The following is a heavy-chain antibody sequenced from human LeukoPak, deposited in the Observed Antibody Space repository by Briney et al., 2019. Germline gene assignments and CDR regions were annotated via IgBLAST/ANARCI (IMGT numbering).Heavy chain of an antibody. CDR3: AKDSQIGPAAYYFDY. D-gene: IGHD2-2*01. V-gene: IGHV3-21*01. Sequence: SGVSLRLSCVASGFTFNTYSMNWVREAPGKGLEWVSSISSASSYKYYGDSVKGRFTISRDNSKNTVFLQVSSLRAEDTAVYYRAKDSQIGPAAYYFDYWGEGTLVTVS. CDR2: ISSASSYK. CDR1: GFTFNTYS. J-gene: IGHJ4*02.